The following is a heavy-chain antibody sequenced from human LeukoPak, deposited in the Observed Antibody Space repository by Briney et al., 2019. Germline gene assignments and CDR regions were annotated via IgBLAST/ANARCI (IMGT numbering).Heavy chain of an antibody. CDR3: ARDRGENWFDP. J-gene: IGHJ5*02. V-gene: IGHV1-46*01. Sequence: ASVKVSCKASGYTLTNSYMHWVRQAPGQGLEWMGMIDPSDSSTNYAQKFQGRVTMTRDTFTSTVYMELSSLRSEDTAVYYCARDRGENWFDPWGQGTLVTVSS. CDR1: GYTLTNSY. CDR2: IDPSDSST.